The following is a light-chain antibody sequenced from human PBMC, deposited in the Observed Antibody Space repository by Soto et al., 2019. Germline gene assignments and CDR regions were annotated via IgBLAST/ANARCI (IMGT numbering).Light chain of an antibody. J-gene: IGKJ1*01. Sequence: DIQMTQSPSSLSASVGDRVTISCRASQSISNSLNWYQQKPGKAPKLLIYDVSNLESGVPTRFSGSGSGTEFTLTISSLQPDDVATYYCQQYNTFWTFGHGGKVDIK. CDR1: QSISNS. V-gene: IGKV1-5*01. CDR2: DVS. CDR3: QQYNTFWT.